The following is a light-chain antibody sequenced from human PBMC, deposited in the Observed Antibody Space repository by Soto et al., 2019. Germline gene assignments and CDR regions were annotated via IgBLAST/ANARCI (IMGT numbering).Light chain of an antibody. Sequence: SALTQPASESGSPGQSITISCTGTSSDVGGNKYVSWYQQHPGKAPKLITYEVSNRPSGVSNRFSGSKSGNTASLTISGLQAEDEADYYCSSYTGSATLVVFGGGTKLTVL. CDR3: SSYTGSATLVV. V-gene: IGLV2-14*01. J-gene: IGLJ3*02. CDR2: EVS. CDR1: SSDVGGNKY.